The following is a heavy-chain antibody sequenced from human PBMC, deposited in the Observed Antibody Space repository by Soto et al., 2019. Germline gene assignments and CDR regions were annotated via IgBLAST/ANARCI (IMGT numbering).Heavy chain of an antibody. V-gene: IGHV3-30-3*01. CDR3: ARSRNGAFPDSINI. CDR1: GFTFSRYA. Sequence: GGSLRLSCEASGFTFSRYAMHWVRQAPGGGLDWVAVISRDGTTTYYGDSVKGRFTVSRDNSKNTVFLSMTSLGPDDKAVFYCARSRNGAFPDSINIWGQGTLVTVSS. CDR2: ISRDGTTT. J-gene: IGHJ4*02. D-gene: IGHD2-8*01.